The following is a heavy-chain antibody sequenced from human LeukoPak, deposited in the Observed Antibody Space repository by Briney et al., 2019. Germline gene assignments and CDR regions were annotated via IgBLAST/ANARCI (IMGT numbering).Heavy chain of an antibody. CDR1: GFTFSSYW. D-gene: IGHD3-22*01. CDR3: ANGVAYYYDSSGYDAFDI. V-gene: IGHV3-7*01. J-gene: IGHJ3*02. CDR2: IKQEGSEK. Sequence: GGPLRLSCAAPGFTFSSYWMSWVRQAPGKGLKWVPNIKQEGSEKYYADSVKGRFTIYRDNSKNTLYLQMNSLRTEDTAVYYCANGVAYYYDSSGYDAFDIWGQGTMVTVAS.